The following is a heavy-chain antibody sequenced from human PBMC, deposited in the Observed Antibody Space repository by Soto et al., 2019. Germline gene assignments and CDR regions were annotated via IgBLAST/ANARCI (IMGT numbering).Heavy chain of an antibody. D-gene: IGHD6-13*01. V-gene: IGHV4-59*01. J-gene: IGHJ5*01. CDR2: IHFSGTT. CDR1: GGSISNYY. Sequence: PSETLSLTCTVSGGSISNYYWSWIRQPPGKGLEWIGYIHFSGTTNYNPSLKSRVTISVDTSKNQFSLKLSSVTAADTAVYYCARENGQQDWFDSMGQMTLVTVSS. CDR3: ARENGQQDWFDS.